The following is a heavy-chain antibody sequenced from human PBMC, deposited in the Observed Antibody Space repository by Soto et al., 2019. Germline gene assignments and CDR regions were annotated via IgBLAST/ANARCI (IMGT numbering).Heavy chain of an antibody. CDR1: GGTFSSYA. V-gene: IGHV1-69*13. D-gene: IGHD3-3*01. Sequence: SVKVSCKASGGTFSSYAISWVRQAPGQGLEWMGGIIPIFGTANYAQKFQGRVTITADESTSTAYMELSSLRSEDTAVYYCARRFRILGDAFDTCVQGTIVTVSS. CDR2: IIPIFGTA. J-gene: IGHJ3*02. CDR3: ARRFRILGDAFDT.